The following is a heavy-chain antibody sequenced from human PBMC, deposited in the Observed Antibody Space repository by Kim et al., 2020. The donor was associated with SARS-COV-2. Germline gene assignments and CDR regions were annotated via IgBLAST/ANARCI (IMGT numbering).Heavy chain of an antibody. CDR1: GFTFSDYA. CDR2: ISCDGGGF. Sequence: GGSLRLSCAASGFTFSDYAMHWVRQAPGKGLEWVSAISCDGGGFDYADSVKGRFTISRDNSKNTLYLQMNSLRAGDTAVYYCARDGGEWGGDYWGQGTLVTVSS. D-gene: IGHD3-16*01. J-gene: IGHJ4*02. V-gene: IGHV3-23*01. CDR3: ARDGGEWGGDY.